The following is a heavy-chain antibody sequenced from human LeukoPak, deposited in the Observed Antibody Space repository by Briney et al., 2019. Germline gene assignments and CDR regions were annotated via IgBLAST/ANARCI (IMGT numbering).Heavy chain of an antibody. Sequence: QSGGSLRLSCAASGFAVSTNYMSWVRQAPGKGLEWVSIIYSGGSTYYADSVKGRFIISRDNSKNTLFLQMNSLRAEDTAVYYCARVIVGATLDYFDYWGQGTLVTVSS. CDR2: IYSGGST. J-gene: IGHJ4*02. V-gene: IGHV3-53*01. D-gene: IGHD1-26*01. CDR3: ARVIVGATLDYFDY. CDR1: GFAVSTNY.